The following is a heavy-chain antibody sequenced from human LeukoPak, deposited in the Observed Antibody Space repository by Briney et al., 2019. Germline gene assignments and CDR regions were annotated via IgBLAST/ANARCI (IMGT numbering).Heavy chain of an antibody. D-gene: IGHD4-23*01. V-gene: IGHV3-7*01. J-gene: IGHJ4*02. CDR3: ARYDYGGNFDY. CDR2: IKQDGSEK. CDR1: GFTFNNYW. Sequence: GGSLRLSCAASGFTFNNYWMTWVRQAPGKGLEWVANIKQDGSEKYYVDSVKGRFTISRDNTKNSLYLQMNSLRAEDTAVYYCARYDYGGNFDYWGQGTLVTVSS.